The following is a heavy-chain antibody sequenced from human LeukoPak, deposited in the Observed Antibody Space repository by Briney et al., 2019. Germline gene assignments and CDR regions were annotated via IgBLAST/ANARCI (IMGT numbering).Heavy chain of an antibody. Sequence: GGSLRLSCATSGFTFSGSAIHWVRQASGKGLEWVGRIRSKANSYATTDVASVKGRFTISRDDSKNTAYLEMSSLKTEDTAVYYCTTAVGYYGSGTYYPLEYWGQGTPVTVSS. V-gene: IGHV3-73*01. D-gene: IGHD3-10*01. CDR3: TTAVGYYGSGTYYPLEY. J-gene: IGHJ4*02. CDR2: IRSKANSYAT. CDR1: GFTFSGSA.